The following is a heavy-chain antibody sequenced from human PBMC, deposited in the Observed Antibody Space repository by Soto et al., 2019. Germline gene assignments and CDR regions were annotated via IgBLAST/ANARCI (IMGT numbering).Heavy chain of an antibody. CDR1: GYTFTSYD. CDR2: MNPNSGNT. Sequence: QVQLVQSGAEVKKPGASVKVSCKASGYTFTSYDINWVRQATGQGLEWMGWMNPNSGNTGXXXKXXXXXXXXXXXXXXXXXXXXXXXXXXXXXVXYCARXXGVXPPNWXDPWGQGTLVTVSS. V-gene: IGHV1-8*01. J-gene: IGHJ5*02. D-gene: IGHD2-8*01. CDR3: ARXXGVXPPNWXDP.